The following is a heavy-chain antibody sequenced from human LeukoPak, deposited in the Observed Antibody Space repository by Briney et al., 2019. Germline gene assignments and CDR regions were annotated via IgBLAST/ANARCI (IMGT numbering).Heavy chain of an antibody. J-gene: IGHJ3*02. V-gene: IGHV4-38-2*02. Sequence: SETLSLTCTVSGYSISSGYYWGWIRQPPGKGLEWIGSIYHSGSTYYNPSLKSRVTISVDTSKNQFSLKLSSVTAADTAVYYCARGHGAFDIWGQGTMVTVSS. CDR1: GYSISSGYY. CDR2: IYHSGST. CDR3: ARGHGAFDI.